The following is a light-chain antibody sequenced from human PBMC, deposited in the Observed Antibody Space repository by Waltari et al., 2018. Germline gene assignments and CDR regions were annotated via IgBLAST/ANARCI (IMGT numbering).Light chain of an antibody. CDR1: QSISTY. Sequence: DIQMTQSPSSLSASVGERVTITCRASQSISTYLDWYQQKAGKAPKLLIYDASRLQSGVPSRFSGSGSGTDFTLTISSLQYEDVATYYCQQTYSTRLTFGGGTKVDIK. CDR3: QQTYSTRLT. V-gene: IGKV1-39*01. CDR2: DAS. J-gene: IGKJ4*01.